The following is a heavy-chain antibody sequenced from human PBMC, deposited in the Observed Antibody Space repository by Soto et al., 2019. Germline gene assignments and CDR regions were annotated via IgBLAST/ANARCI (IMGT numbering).Heavy chain of an antibody. Sequence: XETLCLTCTVAGCSISSSSYYWGWIRQPPGKGLEWIGSIYYSGSTYYNPSLKSRVTISVDTSKNQFSLKLSSVTAADTAVYYCARREYSSSSWFDHWGQGTLVTVSS. CDR2: IYYSGST. CDR3: ARREYSSSSWFDH. J-gene: IGHJ5*01. V-gene: IGHV4-39*01. D-gene: IGHD6-6*01. CDR1: GCSISSSSYY.